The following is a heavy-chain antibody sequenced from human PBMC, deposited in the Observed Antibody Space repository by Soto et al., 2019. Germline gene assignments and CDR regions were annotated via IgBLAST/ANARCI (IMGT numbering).Heavy chain of an antibody. J-gene: IGHJ4*02. D-gene: IGHD3-10*01. CDR2: VIPILGMA. Sequence: QVQLVQSGAEVKKPGSSVKVSCTASEGTFNSYTISWVRQAPGQGLEWMGRVIPILGMANFAPKFQGRVMFTADKSTRTAYMVLTSLRSDATAVYYCATKCGSGSTPFAYWGQGPLVTVSS. CDR3: ATKCGSGSTPFAY. CDR1: EGTFNSYT. V-gene: IGHV1-69*02.